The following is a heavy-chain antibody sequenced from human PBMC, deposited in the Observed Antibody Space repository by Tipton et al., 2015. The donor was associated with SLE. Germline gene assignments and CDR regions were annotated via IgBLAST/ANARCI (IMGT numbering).Heavy chain of an antibody. J-gene: IGHJ2*01. V-gene: IGHV5-51*01. CDR1: GYSFTSYW. CDR3: ARQMRRGSSSIYFDL. CDR2: IYPGDSDT. Sequence: QSGPEVKKPGESLKISCKGSGYSFTSYWIGWVRQMPGKGLEWMGIIYPGDSDTRYSPSFQGQVTISADKSINTAYLQWSSLKASDTAMYYCARQMRRGSSSIYFDLWGRGTLVSVSS. D-gene: IGHD6-6*01.